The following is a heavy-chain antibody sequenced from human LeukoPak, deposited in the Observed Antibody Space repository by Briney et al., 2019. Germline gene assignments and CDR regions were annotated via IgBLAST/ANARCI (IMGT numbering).Heavy chain of an antibody. V-gene: IGHV4-39*01. CDR1: GGSISSSPYY. Sequence: SETLSLTCTVSGGSISSSPYYWGWIRQPPGKGLEWIGNIYYSGSIYYNPSLKTRVTISVHTSKNQFSLKLTSVTAADTAVYYCARHASVDGNWPRPLDYWGQGSLVTVS. CDR2: IYYSGSI. CDR3: ARHASVDGNWPRPLDY. J-gene: IGHJ4*02. D-gene: IGHD6-19*01.